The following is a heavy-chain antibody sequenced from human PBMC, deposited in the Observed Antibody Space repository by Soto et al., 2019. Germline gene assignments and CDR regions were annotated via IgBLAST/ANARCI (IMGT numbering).Heavy chain of an antibody. CDR1: GFTVSSNY. CDR3: ARDRYCSGGSCYYGFDY. CDR2: IYSGGST. J-gene: IGHJ4*02. Sequence: EVQLVESGGGLVQPGGSLRLSCAASGFTVSSNYMSRVRQAPGKGLEWVSVIYSGGSTYYADSVKGRFTISRDNSKNTLYLQMNSLRAEDTAVYYCARDRYCSGGSCYYGFDYWGQGTLVTVSS. V-gene: IGHV3-66*01. D-gene: IGHD2-15*01.